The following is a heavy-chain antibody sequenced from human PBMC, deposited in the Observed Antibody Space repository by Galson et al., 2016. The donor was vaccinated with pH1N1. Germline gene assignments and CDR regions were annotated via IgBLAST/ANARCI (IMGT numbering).Heavy chain of an antibody. CDR3: ARQNDYGDYRGDAFDI. CDR2: IYLGGSLI. Sequence: QSGAEVKKPGESLKISCKGSGYRISSSWIGWVHQMPGKGLEWMGIIYLGGSLIRYRPSFQGQVTISADKSVNIVYLEWGSLKASDAAMYYCARQNDYGDYRGDAFDIWGQGTMVTVSS. CDR1: GYRISSSW. V-gene: IGHV5-51*07. D-gene: IGHD4-17*01. J-gene: IGHJ3*02.